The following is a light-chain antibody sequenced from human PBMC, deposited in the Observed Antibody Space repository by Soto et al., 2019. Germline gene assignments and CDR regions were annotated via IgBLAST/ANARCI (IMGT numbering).Light chain of an antibody. V-gene: IGKV3-15*01. Sequence: EIVMTQSPATLSVSPGERATLSCRASQSVSSNLAWYQQKPGQAPRLLIYGASTRATGIPARFSGSGSGTEFTLTISSLQSEDFAVYHCKQYNNWPPGTFGQGTKVEMK. J-gene: IGKJ1*01. CDR3: KQYNNWPPGT. CDR1: QSVSSN. CDR2: GAS.